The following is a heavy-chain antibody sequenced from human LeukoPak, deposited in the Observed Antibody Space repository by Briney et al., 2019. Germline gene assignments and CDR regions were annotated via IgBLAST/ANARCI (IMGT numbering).Heavy chain of an antibody. J-gene: IGHJ4*02. Sequence: GGSLRLSCAASGFTFSRNAMSWVRQAPGKGLEWVSSISAGGGSTYDADSVKGRFTISRDNSKNTLYLQMNSLRAEDTAVYYCARDFLEWLPYSWGQGTLVTVSS. V-gene: IGHV3-23*01. CDR2: ISAGGGST. D-gene: IGHD3-3*01. CDR1: GFTFSRNA. CDR3: ARDFLEWLPYS.